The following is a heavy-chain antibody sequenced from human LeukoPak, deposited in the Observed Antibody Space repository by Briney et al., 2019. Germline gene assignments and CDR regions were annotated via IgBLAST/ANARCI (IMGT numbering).Heavy chain of an antibody. J-gene: IGHJ4*02. CDR1: EFTFNKYW. D-gene: IGHD5-12*01. V-gene: IGHV3-74*01. CDR3: AKDSYGGYNDFGIDS. Sequence: GGSLRLSCAASEFTFNKYWMHWVRQAPGKGLVWVSRINGDGTRRDYVDSVKGRFTISRDNAKNTVYLQMDSLRPEDTAIYYCAKDSYGGYNDFGIDSWGQGTLVSVSS. CDR2: INGDGTRR.